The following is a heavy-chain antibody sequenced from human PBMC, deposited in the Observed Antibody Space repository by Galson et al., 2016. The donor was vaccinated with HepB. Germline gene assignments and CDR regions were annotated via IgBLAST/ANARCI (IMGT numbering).Heavy chain of an antibody. Sequence: CAISGDSVSRNTAAWNWIRQSPSRGLEWLGRTYYRSKWYNDYAVSVKSRITIHPDTSKNQFSLQLNSVTPEDTAVYYCAREDYSSGWPLNWYFNLWGRGTLVSVSS. V-gene: IGHV6-1*01. J-gene: IGHJ2*01. CDR1: GDSVSRNTAA. CDR3: AREDYSSGWPLNWYFNL. D-gene: IGHD6-19*01. CDR2: TYYRSKWYN.